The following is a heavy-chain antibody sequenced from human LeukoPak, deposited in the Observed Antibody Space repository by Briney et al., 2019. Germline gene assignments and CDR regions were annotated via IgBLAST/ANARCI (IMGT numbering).Heavy chain of an antibody. D-gene: IGHD3-10*01. CDR2: IYHNGNT. V-gene: IGHV4-39*02. J-gene: IGHJ4*02. CDR3: TREGSGRGIYFDH. Sequence: SETLSLTCSVSGGSTTNGDYYWAWIRQPPGKGLEWIATIYHNGNTYYNPSLKSRVTISVYTSASQFSLKLTFVTAADAAIYYCTREGSGRGIYFDHSGQGTLVGVSS. CDR1: GGSTTNGDYY.